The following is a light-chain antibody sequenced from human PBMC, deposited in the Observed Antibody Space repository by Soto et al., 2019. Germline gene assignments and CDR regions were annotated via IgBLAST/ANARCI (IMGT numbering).Light chain of an antibody. Sequence: EIVLTQSPATLSLSPGERATLSCRASQSVSTYLAWYQQKPGQAPRLLIYHTSNRAAGIPARFSGSGSGTDFTLTISSLEPEEFAVYYCQQRDNWPPTWTFGQGTKVEIK. CDR3: QQRDNWPPTWT. J-gene: IGKJ1*01. CDR1: QSVSTY. CDR2: HTS. V-gene: IGKV3-11*01.